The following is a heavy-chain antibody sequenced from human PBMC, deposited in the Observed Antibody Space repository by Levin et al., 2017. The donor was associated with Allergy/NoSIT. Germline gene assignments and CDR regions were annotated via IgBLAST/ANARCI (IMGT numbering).Heavy chain of an antibody. Sequence: SETLSLTCIVSGDSISSGSHRWSWIRQPAGTGLEWIGRIHASGNTNYNPSLTGRVTISVDTSKNRFSLQLISVTAADSAVYYCARDEGYTYGLGYYYYYMDVWGKGTSVTVSS. CDR3: ARDEGYTYGLGYYYYYMDV. J-gene: IGHJ6*03. D-gene: IGHD5-18*01. CDR2: IHASGNT. V-gene: IGHV4-61*02. CDR1: GDSISSGSHR.